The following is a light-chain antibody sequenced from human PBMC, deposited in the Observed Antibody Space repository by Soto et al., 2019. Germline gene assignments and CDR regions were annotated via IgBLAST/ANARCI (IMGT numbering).Light chain of an antibody. CDR1: QGIGSS. V-gene: IGKV1-39*01. Sequence: DIPMTQSPSSLSASVGDRVTITCRASQGIGSSLNWYQQKPGKAPKLLIYAASALQRGVPPRFSGSGSGTDFTLTITSLRPEDFGSFYCQQTNSLPLTFGGGTKVEI. CDR3: QQTNSLPLT. J-gene: IGKJ4*01. CDR2: AAS.